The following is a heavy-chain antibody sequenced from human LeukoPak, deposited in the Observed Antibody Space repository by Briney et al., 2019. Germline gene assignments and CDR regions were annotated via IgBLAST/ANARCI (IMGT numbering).Heavy chain of an antibody. V-gene: IGHV3-30*03. J-gene: IGHJ4*02. D-gene: IGHD6-13*01. CDR1: GFTFSSYG. Sequence: PGGSLRLSCAASGFTFSSYGMHWVRQAPGKGLEWVAVISYDGSNKYYADSVKGRFTISRDNSKNTLYLQMNSLRAEDTAVYYCASSIGLAYSSSWYGDFDYWGQGTLVTVSS. CDR3: ASSIGLAYSSSWYGDFDY. CDR2: ISYDGSNK.